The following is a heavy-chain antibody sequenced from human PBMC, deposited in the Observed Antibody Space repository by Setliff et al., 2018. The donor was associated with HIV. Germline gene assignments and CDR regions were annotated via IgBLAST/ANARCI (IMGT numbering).Heavy chain of an antibody. Sequence: SETLSLTCTVSGGSVSSPGYYWGWIRQPPGKGLEWIGSVYNSGITFKNPSLKSRVTISVDRSGNQFSLRLTSVTAADTAVYYGATCRHRPSNWFDPWGQGTVVTVSS. CDR3: ATCRHRPSNWFDP. V-gene: IGHV4-39*07. CDR2: VYNSGIT. J-gene: IGHJ5*02. CDR1: GGSVSSPGYY.